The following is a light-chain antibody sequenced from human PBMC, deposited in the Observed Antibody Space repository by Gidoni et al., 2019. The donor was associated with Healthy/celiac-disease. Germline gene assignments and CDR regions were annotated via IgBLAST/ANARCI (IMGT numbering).Light chain of an antibody. CDR1: QSVSSN. J-gene: IGKJ4*01. V-gene: IGKV3-15*01. CDR2: GAS. CDR3: QQCYKWPRT. Sequence: DIVMTQSPATLSVSPGKRATRSCRASQSVSSNLAWYQQKPGQAPRLLIYGASTRATGLPARFSGRGSGTEFTLTSSSLQSEDFAVDYCQQCYKWPRTFGGGTKVEIK.